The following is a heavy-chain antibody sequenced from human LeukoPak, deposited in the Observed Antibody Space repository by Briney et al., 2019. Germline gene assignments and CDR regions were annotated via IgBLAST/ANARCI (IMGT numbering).Heavy chain of an antibody. J-gene: IGHJ3*02. V-gene: IGHV4-34*01. Sequence: KPSETLSLTCAVYGGSFSGYCWSWIRQPPGKGLEWIGEINHSGSTNYNPSLNTRVTISVDPSKNQFSLKLNSVTTADTAVYYCARDVSVCSGGSCYSVNAFDIWGQGAMVTVSS. CDR2: INHSGST. D-gene: IGHD2-15*01. CDR1: GGSFSGYC. CDR3: ARDVSVCSGGSCYSVNAFDI.